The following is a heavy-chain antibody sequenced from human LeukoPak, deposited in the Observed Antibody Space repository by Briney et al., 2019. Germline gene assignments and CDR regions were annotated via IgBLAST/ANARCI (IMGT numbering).Heavy chain of an antibody. CDR1: GFTLNYAW. D-gene: IGHD1-7*01. CDR3: TTDEDWNYARKDV. V-gene: IGHV3-15*04. J-gene: IGHJ6*02. CDR2: TVREIDGGTT. Sequence: PGGSLRLSCAASGFTLNYAWMSWVRQVPGKGLEWVGQTVREIDGGTTDYAAPVKGRFTISRDDSKSTLYLQMNSLKIEDTAVYYCTTDEDWNYARKDVWGQGATVIVSS.